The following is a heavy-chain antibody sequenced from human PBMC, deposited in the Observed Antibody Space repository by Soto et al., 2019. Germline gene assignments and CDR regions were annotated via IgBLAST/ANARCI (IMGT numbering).Heavy chain of an antibody. CDR1: GFTFSSYG. J-gene: IGHJ4*02. D-gene: IGHD1-26*01. V-gene: IGHV3-30*18. CDR3: AKDVVQWERLATTDY. CDR2: ISYDGSNK. Sequence: HPGGSLRLSCAASGFTFSSYGMHWVRQAPGKGLEWVAVISYDGSNKYYADSVKGRFTISRDNSKNTLYLQMNSLRAEDTAVYYCAKDVVQWERLATTDYWGQGTLVTVSS.